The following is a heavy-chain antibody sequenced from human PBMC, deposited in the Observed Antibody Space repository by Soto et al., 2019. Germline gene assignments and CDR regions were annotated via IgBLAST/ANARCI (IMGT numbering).Heavy chain of an antibody. V-gene: IGHV5-51*01. Sequence: GESLKISCKGSGYSFTSNWIAWVRQMPGKGLEWMGIIFPADSDSRYSPSFQGQVTISVDKYISTAYLQWSSLQASDTAMYYCARQSSSGFDYWGQGTLVTVSS. CDR2: IFPADSDS. D-gene: IGHD3-10*01. CDR1: GYSFTSNW. CDR3: ARQSSSGFDY. J-gene: IGHJ4*02.